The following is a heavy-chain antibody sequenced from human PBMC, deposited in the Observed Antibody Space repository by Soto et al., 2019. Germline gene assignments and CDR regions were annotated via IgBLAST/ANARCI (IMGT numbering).Heavy chain of an antibody. Sequence: SETLSLTCTVSGGSMSSGGYYWSWIRQHPGKGLECIGYIYYSGSTYYNPSLKSRVTISIDMTNNHVSLILNSVTAADTAVYYCARVGPWVPYYYDSSPYTFENWFDPWGQGTLVTVSS. CDR2: IYYSGST. CDR1: GGSMSSGGYY. J-gene: IGHJ5*02. D-gene: IGHD3-22*01. CDR3: ARVGPWVPYYYDSSPYTFENWFDP. V-gene: IGHV4-31*03.